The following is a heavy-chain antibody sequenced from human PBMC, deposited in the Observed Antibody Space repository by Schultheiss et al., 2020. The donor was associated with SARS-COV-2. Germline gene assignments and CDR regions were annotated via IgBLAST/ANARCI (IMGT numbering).Heavy chain of an antibody. J-gene: IGHJ6*02. V-gene: IGHV1-69*13. CDR2: IIPIFGTA. CDR3: ASTLREYQLLTHYYYYCMDV. D-gene: IGHD2-2*01. Sequence: SVKVSCKASGGTFSSYAISWVRQAPGQGLEWMGGIIPIFGTANYAQKFQGRVTITADESTSTAYMELSSLRSEDTAVYYCASTLREYQLLTHYYYYCMDVWGQGTTVTVSS. CDR1: GGTFSSYA.